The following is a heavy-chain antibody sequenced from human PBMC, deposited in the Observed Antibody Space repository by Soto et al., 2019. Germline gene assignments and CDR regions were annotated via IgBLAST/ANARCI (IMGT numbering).Heavy chain of an antibody. D-gene: IGHD5-12*01. V-gene: IGHV4-59*01. J-gene: IGHJ4*02. Sequence: SETLSLTCTVSRDSISAYSWSWVRQPPGKGLEWIGNIHYNGNTKYNPSLKSRVTMSVDTSKNQFSLKLISVTATDTAKYFCAREGNLGRWLQPLDFWGQGTLVT. CDR2: IHYNGNT. CDR3: AREGNLGRWLQPLDF. CDR1: RDSISAYS.